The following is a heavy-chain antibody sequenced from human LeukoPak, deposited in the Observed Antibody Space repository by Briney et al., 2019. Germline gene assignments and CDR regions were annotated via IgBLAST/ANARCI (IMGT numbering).Heavy chain of an antibody. Sequence: GGSLRLSCVASGFTFTDHPMNWVRQAPGKGLEWISYIGGDGIAFYADSVKGRFTASKDDARKSMYLQMNSLRVEDTAVYYCASQQWLTPIDYWGQGTLVTVSS. CDR2: IGGDGIA. CDR1: GFTFTDHP. V-gene: IGHV3-69-1*01. CDR3: ASQQWLTPIDY. J-gene: IGHJ4*02. D-gene: IGHD6-19*01.